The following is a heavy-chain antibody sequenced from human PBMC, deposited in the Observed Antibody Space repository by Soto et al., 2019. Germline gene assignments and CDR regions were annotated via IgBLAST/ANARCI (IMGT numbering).Heavy chain of an antibody. J-gene: IGHJ5*02. CDR1: GGSISSSSYY. Sequence: SETLSLTYTVSGGSISSSSYYWGWIRQPPGKGLEWIGSIYYSGSTYYNPSLKSRVTISVDTSKNQFSLKLSSVTAADTAVYYCARFIAAAAINWFDPWGQGTLVTVS. CDR3: ARFIAAAAINWFDP. D-gene: IGHD6-13*01. V-gene: IGHV4-39*01. CDR2: IYYSGST.